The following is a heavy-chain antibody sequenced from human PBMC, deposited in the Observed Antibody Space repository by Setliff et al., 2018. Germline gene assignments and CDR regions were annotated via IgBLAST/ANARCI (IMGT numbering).Heavy chain of an antibody. CDR2: IHYSGST. CDR1: GGSISSNY. V-gene: IGHV4-59*01. CDR3: ARVAEASMRHIGIFGVVPHGFDI. Sequence: TSETLPLTCSVSGGSISSNYWSWMRQPPGKGLEWIGYIHYSGSTSYNPSLKSRVTILVDTSKNQLSLRVNSMTAADTAVYYCARVAEASMRHIGIFGVVPHGFDIWGQGTMVTVSS. J-gene: IGHJ3*02. D-gene: IGHD3-3*01.